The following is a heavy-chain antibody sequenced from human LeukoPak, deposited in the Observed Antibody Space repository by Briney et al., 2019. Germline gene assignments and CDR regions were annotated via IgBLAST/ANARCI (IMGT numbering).Heavy chain of an antibody. V-gene: IGHV1-46*01. D-gene: IGHD3-10*01. CDR3: ARGGYGSGSYRTRGPYFDY. Sequence: EASVTVSCKASGYTFTSYYMHWVRQAPGQGLEWMGIINPSGGSTSYAQKFQGRVTMTRDTSTSTVYMELSSLRSEDTAVYYCARGGYGSGSYRTRGPYFDYWGQGTLVTVSS. CDR2: INPSGGST. CDR1: GYTFTSYY. J-gene: IGHJ4*02.